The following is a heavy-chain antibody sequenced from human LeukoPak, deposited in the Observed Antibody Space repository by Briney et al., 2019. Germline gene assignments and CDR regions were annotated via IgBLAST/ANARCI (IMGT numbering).Heavy chain of an antibody. Sequence: ASVKVSCKASVYTFINYGLTWGRQAPGQGVGWMGWISAYTGSTNYAQKLQGRVTMPTDPSTSTAYMDLRSLRSDDTAVYYCARTVGATGAFDIWGQGTMVIVSS. CDR1: VYTFINYG. CDR3: ARTVGATGAFDI. CDR2: ISAYTGST. V-gene: IGHV1-18*01. J-gene: IGHJ3*02. D-gene: IGHD1-26*01.